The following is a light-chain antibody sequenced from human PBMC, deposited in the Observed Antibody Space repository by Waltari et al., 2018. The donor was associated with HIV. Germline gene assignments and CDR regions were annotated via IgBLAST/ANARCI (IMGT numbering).Light chain of an antibody. V-gene: IGKV3-15*01. CDR1: QSVSSN. J-gene: IGKJ2*01. CDR2: GAS. Sequence: EIVMTQSPDSLSVSPGERATLSCRASQSVSSNLAWYQQKHGQATRLLMYGASTRATGIPARFIGSGSGTEFTLTISGLQSEDFAVYYCQQYSNWLTYTFGQGTKLEIK. CDR3: QQYSNWLTYT.